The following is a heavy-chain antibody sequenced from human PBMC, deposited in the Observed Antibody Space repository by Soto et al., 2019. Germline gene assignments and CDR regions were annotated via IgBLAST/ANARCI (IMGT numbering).Heavy chain of an antibody. CDR3: SRRAPEGFDP. CDR1: GGSIGTSAYY. CDR2: INHSGNT. J-gene: IGHJ5*02. V-gene: IGHV4-39*01. Sequence: LSLPCAVSGGSIGTSAYYWGWIRQAPGKGLEWIGSINHSGNTYLSPSLKDRVTMSVDTSKNSFSLKLRSATAADTGLYYCSRRAPEGFDPWGQGTLVTVSS.